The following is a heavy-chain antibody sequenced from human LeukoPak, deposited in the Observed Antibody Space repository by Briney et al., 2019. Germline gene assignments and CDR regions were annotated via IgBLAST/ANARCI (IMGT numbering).Heavy chain of an antibody. Sequence: SETLSLTCTVSGGSISSYYWSWIRQPPGKGLEGIGCLYYSGSTNYNPSLKSRVTISVDTSKNQFSLKLTSVTAADTAVYYCARSNDPNGSYRRPFNYWGQGTLVTVSS. J-gene: IGHJ4*02. CDR3: ARSNDPNGSYRRPFNY. CDR2: LYYSGST. D-gene: IGHD1-26*01. CDR1: GGSISSYY. V-gene: IGHV4-59*01.